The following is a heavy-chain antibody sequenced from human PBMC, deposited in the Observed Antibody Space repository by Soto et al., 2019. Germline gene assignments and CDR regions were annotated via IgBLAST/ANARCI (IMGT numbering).Heavy chain of an antibody. D-gene: IGHD3-10*01. Sequence: QVQLQESGPGLVKPSQTLSLTCTVSGGSISSGGYHWTWIRQRPGKGLEWIGTISYNTGSTYYTPSLKSRFRMSRDRVKNPCSLNLSSGTAADTVVYYCTRDEPLPHYSGLRKVYYVMDVWGQGTTVTVSS. J-gene: IGHJ6*02. CDR2: ISYNTGST. CDR1: GGSISSGGYH. CDR3: TRDEPLPHYSGLRKVYYVMDV. V-gene: IGHV4-31*03.